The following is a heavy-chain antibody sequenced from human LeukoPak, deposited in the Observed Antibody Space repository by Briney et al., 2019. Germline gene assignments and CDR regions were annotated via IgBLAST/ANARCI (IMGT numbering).Heavy chain of an antibody. CDR3: ARAVLGDSGSADY. Sequence: GASVKVSCKASGGTFSSYAISWVRQAPGQGLEWMGGIIPIFGTANYAQKFQGRVTITADKSTSTAYMELSSLRSEDTAMYYCARAVLGDSGSADYWGQGTLVTVSS. J-gene: IGHJ4*02. V-gene: IGHV1-69*06. CDR2: IIPIFGTA. D-gene: IGHD5-12*01. CDR1: GGTFSSYA.